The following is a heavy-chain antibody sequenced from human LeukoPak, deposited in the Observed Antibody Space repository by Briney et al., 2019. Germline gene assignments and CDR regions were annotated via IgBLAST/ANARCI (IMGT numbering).Heavy chain of an antibody. J-gene: IGHJ4*02. CDR1: GFTFSSYA. D-gene: IGHD3-16*02. CDR2: ISYDGSNK. CDR3: ARNLRLGELSLFDLDY. Sequence: GRSLRLSCAASGFTFSSYAMHWVRQAPGKGLEWVAVISYDGSNKYYADSVKGRFTISRDNSKNTLYLQMNSLRAEDRAVYYCARNLRLGELSLFDLDYWGQGTLVTVSS. V-gene: IGHV3-30-3*01.